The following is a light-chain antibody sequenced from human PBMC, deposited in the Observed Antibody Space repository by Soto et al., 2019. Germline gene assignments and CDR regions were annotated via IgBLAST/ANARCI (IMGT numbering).Light chain of an antibody. V-gene: IGLV1-51*01. CDR1: ASNIGNDY. J-gene: IGLJ1*01. Sequence: QSVLTQPPSVSAAPGHKVTISCSGTASNIGNDYVSWYQHLPGEAPQLLIYDNNRRPSGIPDRFSGSRSDTSATLGITGLQTGDEADYYCGAWDSSLNVYDFAAGTKVTV. CDR2: DNN. CDR3: GAWDSSLNVYD.